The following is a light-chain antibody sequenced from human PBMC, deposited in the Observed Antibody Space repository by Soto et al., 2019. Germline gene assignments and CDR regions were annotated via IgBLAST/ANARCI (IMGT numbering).Light chain of an antibody. J-gene: IGLJ3*02. Sequence: QSVLTQPPSASGTPGQRVTISCSGSSSNIGSNTVNWYQQLPGTAPKLLIYSNNQRPSGVPDRFSGSKSGTSASLAISGLQSEDEADYYCAAWDDSLNGWVFGVGTTLTVL. CDR3: AAWDDSLNGWV. CDR1: SSNIGSNT. CDR2: SNN. V-gene: IGLV1-44*01.